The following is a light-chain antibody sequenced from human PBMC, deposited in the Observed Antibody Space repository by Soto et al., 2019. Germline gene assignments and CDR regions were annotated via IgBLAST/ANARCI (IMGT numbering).Light chain of an antibody. CDR1: SSDVGGYKY. Sequence: QSALTQPRSVSGSPGQSVTISCTGTSSDVGGYKYVSWYQQHPGKAPKLMIYDVTKRPSGVPDRFSGSKSGNTASLTISGLQADDEADYYCCSYAGSYTYVFGIGTKLTVL. V-gene: IGLV2-11*01. CDR3: CSYAGSYTYV. J-gene: IGLJ1*01. CDR2: DVT.